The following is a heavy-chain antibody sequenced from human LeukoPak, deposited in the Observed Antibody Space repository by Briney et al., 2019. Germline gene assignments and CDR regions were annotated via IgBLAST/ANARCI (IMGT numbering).Heavy chain of an antibody. CDR3: ARRRGDFWSDYYAFDY. CDR2: IYCSGST. J-gene: IGHJ4*02. D-gene: IGHD3-3*01. CDR1: GGSISSYY. V-gene: IGHV4-59*08. Sequence: KPSETLSLTCTVSGGSISSYYWSWIRQPPGKGLEWIGYIYCSGSTNYNPSLTSRVTISLDTSKNQFSLKLSSVTAADTAVYYCARRRGDFWSDYYAFDYWGQGTLVTISS.